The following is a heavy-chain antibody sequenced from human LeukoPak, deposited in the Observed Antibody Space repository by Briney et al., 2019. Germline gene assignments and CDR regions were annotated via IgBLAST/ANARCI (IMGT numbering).Heavy chain of an antibody. CDR2: INAGNGNT. D-gene: IGHD3-22*01. CDR1: GYTFTNYA. V-gene: IGHV1-3*01. J-gene: IGHJ4*02. Sequence: ASVKVSCKASGYTFTNYAMHWVRQAPGQRLEWMGWINAGNGNTKYSQNFQGRVTITRDTSASTAYMELRSLRSDDTAVYYCARDRITMIVVVTPDFDYWGQGTLVTVSS. CDR3: ARDRITMIVVVTPDFDY.